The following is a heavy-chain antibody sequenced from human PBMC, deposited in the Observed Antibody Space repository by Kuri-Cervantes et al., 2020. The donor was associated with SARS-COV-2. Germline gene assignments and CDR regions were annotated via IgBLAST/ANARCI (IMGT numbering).Heavy chain of an antibody. J-gene: IGHJ6*02. CDR1: GDSVSSNSAA. CDR3: ARDRSIFGVVTPRVDYYYGMDV. Sequence: SETLSLTCAISGDSVSSNSAAWNWIRQSPSRGLEWLGRTYYRSKWYNDYAVSVKSRITINPDTSKNQFSLQLNSVTPEDTAVYYCARDRSIFGVVTPRVDYYYGMDVWGQGTTVTVSS. CDR2: TYYRSKWYN. V-gene: IGHV6-1*01. D-gene: IGHD3-3*01.